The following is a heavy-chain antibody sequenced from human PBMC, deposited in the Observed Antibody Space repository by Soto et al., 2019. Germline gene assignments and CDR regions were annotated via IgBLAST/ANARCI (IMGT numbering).Heavy chain of an antibody. D-gene: IGHD2-15*01. J-gene: IGHJ6*02. CDR3: ARAVVTLGYYYGMDV. Sequence: QVQLVQSGAEVKKPGSSVKVSCKASGGTFSSYAISWVRQAPGQGLEWMGGIIPIFGTANYAQKFQGRATITADESTSTAYMELSSRRSEDTAVYYCARAVVTLGYYYGMDVLGQGTTVTVSS. CDR2: IIPIFGTA. CDR1: GGTFSSYA. V-gene: IGHV1-69*12.